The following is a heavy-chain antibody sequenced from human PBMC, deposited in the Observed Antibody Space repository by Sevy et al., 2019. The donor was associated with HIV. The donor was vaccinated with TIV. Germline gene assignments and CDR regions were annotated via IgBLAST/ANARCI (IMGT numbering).Heavy chain of an antibody. D-gene: IGHD6-19*01. CDR1: GYTFTSYA. CDR2: INAGNGNT. CDR3: ARETPWVHSSGWSYYYYMDV. J-gene: IGHJ6*03. Sequence: ASVKVSCKASGYTFTSYAMHWVRQAPGQRLEWMGWINAGNGNTKYSQKFQGRVTITRDTSASTAYMELSSLRSEDTAVYYCARETPWVHSSGWSYYYYMDVWGKGTTVTVSS. V-gene: IGHV1-3*01.